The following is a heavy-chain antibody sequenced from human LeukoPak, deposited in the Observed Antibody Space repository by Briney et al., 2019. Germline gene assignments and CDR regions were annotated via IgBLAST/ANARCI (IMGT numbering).Heavy chain of an antibody. J-gene: IGHJ4*02. CDR1: GYTFTGYY. CDR2: INPNSGGT. CDR3: ARQPGQLEYYFDY. Sequence: GASVKVSRKASGYTFTGYYMHWVRQAPGQGLEWMGWINPNSGGTNYAQKFQGRVTMTRDTSISTAYMELSRLRSDDTAVYYCARQPGQLEYYFDYWGQGTLVTVSS. D-gene: IGHD5-18*01. V-gene: IGHV1-2*02.